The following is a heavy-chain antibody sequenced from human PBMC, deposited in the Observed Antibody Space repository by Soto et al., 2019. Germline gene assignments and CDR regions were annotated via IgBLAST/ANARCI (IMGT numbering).Heavy chain of an antibody. J-gene: IGHJ4*02. D-gene: IGHD1-26*01. CDR3: ARDRARGSGSYPFDY. V-gene: IGHV4-61*01. Sequence: SETRSLTCTVSGGSVSSGSYYWSWIRQPPGKGLEWIGYIYYSGSTNYNPSLKSRVTISVDTSKNQFSLKLSSVTAADTAVYYCARDRARGSGSYPFDYWGQGTLVTVSS. CDR1: GGSVSSGSYY. CDR2: IYYSGST.